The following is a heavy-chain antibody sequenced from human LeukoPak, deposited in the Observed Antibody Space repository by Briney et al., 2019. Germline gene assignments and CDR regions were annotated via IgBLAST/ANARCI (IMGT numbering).Heavy chain of an antibody. J-gene: IGHJ4*02. D-gene: IGHD6-19*01. CDR2: INPNSGGT. CDR1: GYTFTGYY. Sequence: GASVTVSCKASGYTFTGYYMHWVRQAPGQGLEWMGWINPNSGGTNYAQKFQGRVTMTRDTSISTAYMELSRLRSDDTAVYYCARGTGYSSGWYNYWGQGTLVTVCS. CDR3: ARGTGYSSGWYNY. V-gene: IGHV1-2*02.